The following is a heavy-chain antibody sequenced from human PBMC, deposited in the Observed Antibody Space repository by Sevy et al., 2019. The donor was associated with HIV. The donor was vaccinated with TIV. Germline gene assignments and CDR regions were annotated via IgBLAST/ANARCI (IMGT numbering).Heavy chain of an antibody. J-gene: IGHJ6*02. CDR2: ISWNSRNI. CDR1: GFPFNDHA. Sequence: GGSLRLSCAASGFPFNDHAMHWVRQVPGKGLEWVSGISWNSRNIGYAASVKGRFTISRNNARHFVYLEMNSLRPEETAFYYCAKDINRGCDGVNCYSYYYYFYGLDVWGQGTTVTVSS. D-gene: IGHD2-21*01. CDR3: AKDINRGCDGVNCYSYYYYFYGLDV. V-gene: IGHV3-9*01.